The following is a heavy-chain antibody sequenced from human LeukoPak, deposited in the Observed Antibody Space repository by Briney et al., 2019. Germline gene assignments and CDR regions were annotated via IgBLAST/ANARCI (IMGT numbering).Heavy chain of an antibody. V-gene: IGHV4-39*01. D-gene: IGHD6-13*01. CDR2: IDYSGST. CDR1: GGSISSYNYY. Sequence: PSETLSLTCTVSGGSISSYNYYWGWIRQPPGKGLEWIGSIDYSGSTYYNPSLKSRVTISVDTSKNQFSLKLSSVTAADTAVYYCARHTGYSNSWPRYNWFDPWGQGTLVTVSS. CDR3: ARHTGYSNSWPRYNWFDP. J-gene: IGHJ5*02.